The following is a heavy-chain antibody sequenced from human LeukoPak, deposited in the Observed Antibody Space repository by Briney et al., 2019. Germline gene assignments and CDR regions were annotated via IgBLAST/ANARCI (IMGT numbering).Heavy chain of an antibody. J-gene: IGHJ6*03. CDR3: ARDSSNSSSWYGGLYYYYYYYMDV. Sequence: SVKVSCKASGGTFSSYAISWVRQAPGQGLEWMGGIIPIFGTANYAQKFQGRVTITADESTSTAYMELSSLRSEDTAVYYCARDSSNSSSWYGGLYYYYYYYMDVWGKGTTVTVSS. CDR1: GGTFSSYA. CDR2: IIPIFGTA. V-gene: IGHV1-69*13. D-gene: IGHD6-13*01.